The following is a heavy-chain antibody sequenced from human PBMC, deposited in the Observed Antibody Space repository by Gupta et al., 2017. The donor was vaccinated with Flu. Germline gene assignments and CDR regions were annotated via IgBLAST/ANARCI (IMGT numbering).Heavy chain of an antibody. CDR3: TRAAGYCSSTSCYGHYYMDV. D-gene: IGHD2-2*01. V-gene: IGHV3-49*02. Sequence: WVGFIRSKAYGGTTEYAASVKGRFTISRDDSKSIAYLQMNSLKTEDTAVYYCTRAAGYCSSTSCYGHYYMDVWGKGTTVTVSS. CDR2: IRSKAYGGTT. J-gene: IGHJ6*03.